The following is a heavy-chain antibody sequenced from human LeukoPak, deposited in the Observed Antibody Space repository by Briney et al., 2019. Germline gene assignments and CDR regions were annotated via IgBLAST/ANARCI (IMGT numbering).Heavy chain of an antibody. CDR2: IIPIFGTA. Sequence: SVKVSCKASGGTFSSYAISWVRQAAGQGLEWMGGIIPIFGTANYAQKFQGRVTITADESTSTAYMELSSLRSEDTAVYYCARDGYSSSSFTPFDYWGQGTLVTVSS. J-gene: IGHJ4*02. CDR1: GGTFSSYA. CDR3: ARDGYSSSSFTPFDY. V-gene: IGHV1-69*13. D-gene: IGHD6-6*01.